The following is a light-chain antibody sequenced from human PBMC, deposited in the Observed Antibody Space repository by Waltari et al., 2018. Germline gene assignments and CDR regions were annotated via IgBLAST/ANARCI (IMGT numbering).Light chain of an antibody. V-gene: IGKV3-20*01. CDR2: AAS. Sequence: EIVLTQSPGTLSSSPGERATLSCRASQSFSSSYLAWYQQRPGQAPRLLIYAASSRATGIPDRFSGSGSGTDFTLTISRLEPEDFAVYYCQHYGRSPRTFGQGTKVEIK. J-gene: IGKJ1*01. CDR3: QHYGRSPRT. CDR1: QSFSSSY.